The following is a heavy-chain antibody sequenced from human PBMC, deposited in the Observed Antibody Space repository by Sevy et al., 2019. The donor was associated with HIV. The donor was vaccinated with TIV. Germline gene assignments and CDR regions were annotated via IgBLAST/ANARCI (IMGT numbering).Heavy chain of an antibody. CDR1: GGSISSYF. Sequence: SETLSLTCSVSGGSISSYFWPWVRQSPGKGLEWIGNIYFTGNTDYSPALKSRVILSLDTSKSQFSLTLKSVTAADTAIYFCTRDSTTRPRVLDYWGQGTLVTVSS. D-gene: IGHD1-1*01. CDR2: IYFTGNT. CDR3: TRDSTTRPRVLDY. J-gene: IGHJ4*02. V-gene: IGHV4-59*01.